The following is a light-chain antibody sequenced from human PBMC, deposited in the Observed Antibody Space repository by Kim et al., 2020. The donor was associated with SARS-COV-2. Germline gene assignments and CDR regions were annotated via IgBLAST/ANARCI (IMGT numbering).Light chain of an antibody. CDR3: NSRDNNGKVI. J-gene: IGLJ2*01. CDR2: GRN. V-gene: IGLV3-19*01. CDR1: NLRNYY. Sequence: SSELTQDPAVSVALGQTVRITCQGDNLRNYYATWYQHKPGQAPVLAIYGRNSTSGIPDRFSGSTSGNTASLTITGAEAEDEAEYYCNSRDNNGKVIFGGGTQLTVL.